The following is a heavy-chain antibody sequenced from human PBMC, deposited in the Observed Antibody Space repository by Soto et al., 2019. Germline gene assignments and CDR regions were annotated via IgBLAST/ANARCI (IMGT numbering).Heavy chain of an antibody. J-gene: IGHJ4*02. Sequence: QVQLVQSGAEVKRPGSSVKVSCESSGDTFNSYVISWVRQAPGQGLEWMGGIIPIIGVTHYAQKFQGRVTISALSSTGTAYVELTIMGFEDTALYYCARKSLGAKGADHWGQGTLVTVSS. CDR3: ARKSLGAKGADH. D-gene: IGHD3-16*01. V-gene: IGHV1-69*17. CDR1: GDTFNSYV. CDR2: IIPIIGVT.